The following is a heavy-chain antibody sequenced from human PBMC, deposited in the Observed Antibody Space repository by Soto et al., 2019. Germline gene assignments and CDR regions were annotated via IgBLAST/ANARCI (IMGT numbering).Heavy chain of an antibody. Sequence: EVQLVESGGGLVKPGGSLRLPCAASGFTFSNAWMNWVRQAPGKGLEWVGRIRSKTDGGTTDYAAPVKGTFSFSRXXXXXXXXXXXXXXXXXXXXXXXXXXXXXXVVTGHWGQGTLVTVSS. V-gene: IGHV3-15*07. J-gene: IGHJ4*02. D-gene: IGHD5-18*01. CDR3: XXXXXXVVTGH. CDR1: GFTFSNAW. CDR2: IRSKTDGGTT.